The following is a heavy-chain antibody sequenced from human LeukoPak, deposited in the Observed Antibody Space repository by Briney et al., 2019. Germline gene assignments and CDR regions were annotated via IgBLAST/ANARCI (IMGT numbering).Heavy chain of an antibody. V-gene: IGHV4-34*01. Sequence: TSETLSLTCAVYGGSFSGYYWSWIRQPPGKGLEWIGEINHSGSTNYNPSLKSRVTISVDTSKNQFSLKLSSVTAAATAVYYCARSSEGRYYYDSSGYSYYYYYMDVWGKGTTVTISS. J-gene: IGHJ6*03. CDR1: GGSFSGYY. D-gene: IGHD3-22*01. CDR3: ARSSEGRYYYDSSGYSYYYYYMDV. CDR2: INHSGST.